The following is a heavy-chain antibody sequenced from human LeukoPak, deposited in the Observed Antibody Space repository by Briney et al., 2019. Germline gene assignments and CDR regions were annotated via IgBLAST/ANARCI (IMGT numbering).Heavy chain of an antibody. CDR2: ISPSGGGT. D-gene: IGHD7-27*01. Sequence: GGSLRLSCAASGFTFSSYSMDWVRQAPGKGLEWVSGISPSGGGTYYADSVKGRFTISRDDSKNTLSLQMNSLRVEDTAVYYCAQDLAWGAFDHWGQGALVTVSS. J-gene: IGHJ4*02. CDR3: AQDLAWGAFDH. V-gene: IGHV3-23*01. CDR1: GFTFSSYS.